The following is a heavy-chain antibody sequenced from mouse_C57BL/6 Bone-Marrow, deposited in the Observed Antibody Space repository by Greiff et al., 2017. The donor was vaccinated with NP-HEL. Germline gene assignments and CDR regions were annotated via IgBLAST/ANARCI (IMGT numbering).Heavy chain of an antibody. J-gene: IGHJ4*01. CDR2: IHPNSGST. V-gene: IGHV1-64*01. Sequence: VQRVESGAELVKPGASVKLSCKASGYTFTSYWMHWVKQRPGQGLEWIGMIHPNSGSTNYNEKFKSKATLTVDKSSSTAYMQLSSLTSEDSAVYYCARKSSYGILYAMDYWGQGTSVTVSS. CDR3: ARKSSYGILYAMDY. D-gene: IGHD1-1*01. CDR1: GYTFTSYW.